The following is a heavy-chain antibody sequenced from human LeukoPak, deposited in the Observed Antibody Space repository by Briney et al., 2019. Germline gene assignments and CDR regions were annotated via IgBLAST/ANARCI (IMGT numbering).Heavy chain of an antibody. CDR3: ARDRDIVVVPAAAPLDY. CDR1: GYSFTSYY. D-gene: IGHD2-2*01. V-gene: IGHV1-46*01. CDR2: INSSGGST. Sequence: ASVKVSCRASGYSFTSYYMHWVRQAPGQGLEWMGIINSSGGSTTYAQRLQGRVSMTRDTSTSTVYLEVSSLRSDDTAVYYCARDRDIVVVPAAAPLDYWGQGTLVTVSS. J-gene: IGHJ4*02.